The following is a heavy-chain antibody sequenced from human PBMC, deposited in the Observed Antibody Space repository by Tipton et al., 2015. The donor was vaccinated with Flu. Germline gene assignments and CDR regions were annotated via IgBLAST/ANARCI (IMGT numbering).Heavy chain of an antibody. V-gene: IGHV4-59*04. CDR1: GDSLSSYY. J-gene: IGHJ5*02. Sequence: TLSLTCTVSGDSLSSYYWSWIRQPPGKGLEWIGNIHRGGNTYYNSALRSRVTMSIDRSKNNFSLRLSSVTAADTAIYYCARRDYSNYVSEPKNWFDPWGQGVLVTVSS. D-gene: IGHD4-11*01. CDR2: IHRGGNT. CDR3: ARRDYSNYVSEPKNWFDP.